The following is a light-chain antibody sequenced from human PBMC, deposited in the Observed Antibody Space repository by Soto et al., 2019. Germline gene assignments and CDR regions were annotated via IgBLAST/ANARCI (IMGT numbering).Light chain of an antibody. V-gene: IGKV1-8*01. J-gene: IGKJ2*01. CDR3: HQYYSYPRT. CDR2: AAS. Sequence: AIRMTQSPSSLSASTGDRVTITCRASQGISSYLAWYQQKPGKAPKLLIYAASTLQSGVPSRFSGSGSGTDFTLTISCLKSEDFATYYCHQYYSYPRTFGQGNKLEIK. CDR1: QGISSY.